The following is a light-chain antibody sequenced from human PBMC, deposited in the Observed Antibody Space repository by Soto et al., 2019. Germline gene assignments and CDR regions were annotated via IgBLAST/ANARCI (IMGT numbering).Light chain of an antibody. CDR3: QQSYSTPLT. CDR2: GAS. CDR1: HSVSFN. Sequence: EVVMTQSPDTLSVSPGERATLSCRASHSVSFNLAWYQQKPGQAPRLLIFGASSRATGVPARFSGSGSGTEFTLTISSLQPEDFATYYCQQSYSTPLTFGGGTNVEIK. J-gene: IGKJ4*01. V-gene: IGKV3-15*01.